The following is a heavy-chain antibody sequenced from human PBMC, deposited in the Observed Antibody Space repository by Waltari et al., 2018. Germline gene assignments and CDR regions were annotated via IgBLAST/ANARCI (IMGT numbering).Heavy chain of an antibody. V-gene: IGHV3-48*03. CDR3: ARVQRWLQFFDY. Sequence: DSVKGRFTISRDNAKNSLYLQMNSLRAEDTAVYYCARVQRWLQFFDYWGQGTLVTVSS. J-gene: IGHJ4*02. D-gene: IGHD5-12*01.